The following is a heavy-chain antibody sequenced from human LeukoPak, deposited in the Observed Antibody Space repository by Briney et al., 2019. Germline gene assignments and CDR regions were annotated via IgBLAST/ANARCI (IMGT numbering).Heavy chain of an antibody. Sequence: GGSLRLSCAASGFIFSNYGMNWVRQAPGKGLEWVAVISYDGSNKYYADSVKGRFTISRDNSKNTLYLQMNSLRAEDTAVYYCARSITMIVVDLYYFDYWGQGTLVTVSS. D-gene: IGHD3-22*01. CDR1: GFIFSNYG. CDR3: ARSITMIVVDLYYFDY. J-gene: IGHJ4*02. CDR2: ISYDGSNK. V-gene: IGHV3-30*03.